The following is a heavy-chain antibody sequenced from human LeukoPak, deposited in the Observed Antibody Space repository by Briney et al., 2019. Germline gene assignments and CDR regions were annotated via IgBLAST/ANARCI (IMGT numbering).Heavy chain of an antibody. CDR2: IKLDGSEK. CDR3: VRERYSSSWDYFDF. V-gene: IGHV3-7*01. CDR1: GFTFSSYW. Sequence: GGSLRLSCAASGFTFSSYWMSWVRQAPGKGLEWVANIKLDGSEKYSVDSVKGRFTISRDNAKNSLFLQMNSLRAEDTAVYYCVRERYSSSWDYFDFWGQGTLVTVSP. D-gene: IGHD6-13*01. J-gene: IGHJ4*02.